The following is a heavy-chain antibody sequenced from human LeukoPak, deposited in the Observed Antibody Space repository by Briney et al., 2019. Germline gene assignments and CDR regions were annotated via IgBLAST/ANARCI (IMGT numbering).Heavy chain of an antibody. CDR3: ARGRPPYGSGSYYWVY. CDR1: GGSISSYY. V-gene: IGHV4-59*12. CDR2: IYYSGST. J-gene: IGHJ4*02. Sequence: PSETLSLTCTVSGGSISSYYWSWIRQPPGKGLEWIGYIYYSGSTNYNPSLKSRVTISVDTSKNQFSLKLSSVTAADTAVYYCARGRPPYGSGSYYWVYWGQGTLATVSS. D-gene: IGHD3-10*01.